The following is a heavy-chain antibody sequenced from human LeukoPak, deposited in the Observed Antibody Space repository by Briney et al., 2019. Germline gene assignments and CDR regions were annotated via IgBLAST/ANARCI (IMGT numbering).Heavy chain of an antibody. CDR3: ARVSFHSGGPGP. D-gene: IGHD2-15*01. V-gene: IGHV4-31*03. CDR1: GGSVSSAGYF. Sequence: SETLSLTCTVSGGSVSSAGYFWTWIRQHPGKGLEWIGYIYYSGSTYYTPSLKSRVIISADTSTNQFSLNLSSVTAADTAVYYCARVSFHSGGPGPWGQGTLVTVSS. J-gene: IGHJ5*02. CDR2: IYYSGST.